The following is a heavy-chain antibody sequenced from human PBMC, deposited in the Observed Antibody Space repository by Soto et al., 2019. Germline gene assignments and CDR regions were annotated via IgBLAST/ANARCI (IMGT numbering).Heavy chain of an antibody. V-gene: IGHV3-21*01. CDR1: GFTFSSYS. CDR2: ISSSGSYI. J-gene: IGHJ4*02. Sequence: PGGSLRLSCAASGFTFSSYSMNWVRQAPGKGLEWVSSISSSGSYIYYADSVKGRFTISRDNAKNSLYLQMNSLRAEATAVYYCARAIKEWFGELFDYWGQGTLVNVSS. D-gene: IGHD3-10*01. CDR3: ARAIKEWFGELFDY.